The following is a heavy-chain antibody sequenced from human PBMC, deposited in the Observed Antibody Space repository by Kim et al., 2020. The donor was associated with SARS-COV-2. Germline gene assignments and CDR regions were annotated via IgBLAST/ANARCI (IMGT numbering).Heavy chain of an antibody. CDR2: IYYSGST. CDR1: GGSVSSGSYY. CDR3: ARAPVTTIRYYYYYYGMDV. J-gene: IGHJ6*02. D-gene: IGHD4-4*01. V-gene: IGHV4-61*01. Sequence: SETLSLTCTVSGGSVSSGSYYWSWIRQPPGKGLEWIGYIYYSGSTNYNPSLKSRVTISLDTSKNQFSLKLSSVTAADTAVYYCARAPVTTIRYYYYYYGMDVWGQGTTVTVSS.